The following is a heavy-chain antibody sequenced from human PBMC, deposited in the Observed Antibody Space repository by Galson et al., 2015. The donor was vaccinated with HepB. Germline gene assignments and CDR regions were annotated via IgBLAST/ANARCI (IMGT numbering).Heavy chain of an antibody. CDR1: GGSFSGYY. D-gene: IGHD2-21*02. CDR3: ARVPLVVTAIPYYFDY. CDR2: IYYSGST. Sequence: LSLTCAVYGGSFSGYYWSWIRQPPGKGLEWIGYIYYSGSTNYNPSLKSRVTISVDTSKNQFSLKLSSVTAADTAVYYCARVPLVVTAIPYYFDYWGQGTLVTVSS. J-gene: IGHJ4*02. V-gene: IGHV4-59*01.